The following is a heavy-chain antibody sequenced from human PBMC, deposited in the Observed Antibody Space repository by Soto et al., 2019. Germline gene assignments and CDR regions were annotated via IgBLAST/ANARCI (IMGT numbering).Heavy chain of an antibody. V-gene: IGHV4-34*01. D-gene: IGHD2-15*01. J-gene: IGHJ4*02. Sequence: SETLSLTCAVYGGSFSGFYWSWIRQLPGKGLGWIGEINHSGSTNYNPSLKRRVTISVDTSKNQFSLKLSSVTAADTAVYYCARALLRKRITPNPLKPSYFDYWGQITLVTVSA. CDR3: ARALLRKRITPNPLKPSYFDY. CDR2: INHSGST. CDR1: GGSFSGFY.